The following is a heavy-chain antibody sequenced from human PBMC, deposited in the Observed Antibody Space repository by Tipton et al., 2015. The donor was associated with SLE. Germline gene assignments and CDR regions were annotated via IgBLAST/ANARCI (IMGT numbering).Heavy chain of an antibody. CDR3: ARIYAAGDYYYGMDV. J-gene: IGHJ6*02. Sequence: TLSLTCTVSDGSISSYYWSWIRQPPGKGLEWIGYIYYSGSTNYNPSLKSRVTISVDTSKNQFSLKLSSVTAADTAVYYCARIYAAGDYYYGMDVWGQGTTVTVSS. CDR2: IYYSGST. CDR1: DGSISSYY. D-gene: IGHD6-13*01. V-gene: IGHV4-59*01.